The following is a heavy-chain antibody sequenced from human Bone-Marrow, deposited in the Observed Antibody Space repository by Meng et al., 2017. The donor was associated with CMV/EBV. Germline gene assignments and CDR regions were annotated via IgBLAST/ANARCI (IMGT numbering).Heavy chain of an antibody. CDR3: ARGGSQLLFDAFDI. Sequence: GESLKISCAASGFTFSSYEMNWVRQAPGKGLEWVSYISSSGSTIYYADSVKGRFTISRDNAKNSLYLQMNSLRAEDTAVYYCARGGSQLLFDAFDIWGQGTMVTVSS. CDR1: GFTFSSYE. CDR2: ISSSGSTI. D-gene: IGHD2-2*01. V-gene: IGHV3-48*03. J-gene: IGHJ3*02.